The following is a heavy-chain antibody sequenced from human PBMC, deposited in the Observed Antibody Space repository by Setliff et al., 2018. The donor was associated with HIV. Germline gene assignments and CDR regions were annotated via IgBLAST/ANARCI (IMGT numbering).Heavy chain of an antibody. D-gene: IGHD5-12*01. V-gene: IGHV4-59*01. J-gene: IGHJ6*03. CDR3: ARDGYNYKKGTSYMDV. Sequence: SETLSLTCTVSGGSINNYFWSWIRQPPGKGLEWLGCLYYTGRANYNPSLKSRLTVSVDTSKNQFSLKLSSVTAADTAVYYCARDGYNYKKGTSYMDVWGKGTMVTVSS. CDR1: GGSINNYF. CDR2: LYYTGRA.